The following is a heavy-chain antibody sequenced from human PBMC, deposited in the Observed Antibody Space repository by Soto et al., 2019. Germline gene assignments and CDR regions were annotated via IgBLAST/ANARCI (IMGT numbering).Heavy chain of an antibody. D-gene: IGHD3-10*01. CDR3: ASAVYYYGSGSYYTPAPWGMDV. CDR1: GYTFTSYD. Sequence: QVQLVQSGAEVKKPGASVKVSCKASGYTFTSYDINWVRQATGQGLEWMGWMNPNSGNTGYAQKLQGGVTMTRNTSISTAYMELSSRRSEDTAVYYCASAVYYYGSGSYYTPAPWGMDVWGQGTTVTVSS. V-gene: IGHV1-8*01. CDR2: MNPNSGNT. J-gene: IGHJ6*02.